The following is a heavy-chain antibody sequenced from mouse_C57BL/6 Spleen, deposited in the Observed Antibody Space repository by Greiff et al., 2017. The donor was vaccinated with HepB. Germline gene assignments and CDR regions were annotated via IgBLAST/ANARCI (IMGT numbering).Heavy chain of an antibody. CDR1: GYAFSSSW. CDR3: ARYDYDECAMDY. Sequence: QVQLQQSGPELVKPGASVKISCKASGYAFSSSWMNWVKQRPGKGLEWIGRIYPGDGDTNYNGKFKGKATLTADKSSSTAYMQLSSLTSEDSAVSFCARYDYDECAMDYWGQGTSVTVSS. CDR2: IYPGDGDT. D-gene: IGHD2-4*01. V-gene: IGHV1-82*01. J-gene: IGHJ4*01.